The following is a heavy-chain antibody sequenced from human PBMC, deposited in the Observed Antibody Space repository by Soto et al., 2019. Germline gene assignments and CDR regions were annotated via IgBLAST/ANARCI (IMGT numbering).Heavy chain of an antibody. V-gene: IGHV1-18*01. CDR2: ISCYNGKT. Sequence: QVQVLQSGDEVKETGASVRVSCKTAGYSFTAYGISWVRQAPGQGLEWMGWISCYNGKTKNAQKEQGRVTMTTDTARSTAYMEVRSLRSDDTANYYCARDAPPPELRFLEWHNYDYNGMDVWGQGITVTVSS. CDR3: ARDAPPPELRFLEWHNYDYNGMDV. CDR1: GYSFTAYG. J-gene: IGHJ6*02. D-gene: IGHD3-3*01.